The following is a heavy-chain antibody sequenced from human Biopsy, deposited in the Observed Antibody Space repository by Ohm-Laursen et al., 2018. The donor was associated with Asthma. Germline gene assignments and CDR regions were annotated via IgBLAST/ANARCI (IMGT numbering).Heavy chain of an antibody. CDR2: ISHDGSSI. CDR3: AREGVAGTHIED. Sequence: SLRLSCTASRFTYEMHWVRQAPGKGLEWVAVISHDGSSIYYADSVKGRFTISRDNSKNTLSLQMNSLTAEDTAVYYCAREGVAGTHIEDWGQGTLVTVSS. V-gene: IGHV3-30-3*01. CDR1: RFTYE. D-gene: IGHD6-19*01. J-gene: IGHJ4*02.